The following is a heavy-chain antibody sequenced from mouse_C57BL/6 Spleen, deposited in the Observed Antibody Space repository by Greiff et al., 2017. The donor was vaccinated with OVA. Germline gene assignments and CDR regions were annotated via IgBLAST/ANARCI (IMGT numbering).Heavy chain of an antibody. Sequence: EVQIQESGGGLVKPGGSLKLSCAASGFTFSDYGMHWVRQAPEKGLEWVAYISSGSSTIYYADTVKGRFTISRDNAKNTLFLQMTSLRSEDTAMYYCARNSNYVYYAMDYWGQGTSVTVPS. D-gene: IGHD2-5*01. V-gene: IGHV5-17*01. CDR2: ISSGSSTI. CDR1: GFTFSDYG. CDR3: ARNSNYVYYAMDY. J-gene: IGHJ4*01.